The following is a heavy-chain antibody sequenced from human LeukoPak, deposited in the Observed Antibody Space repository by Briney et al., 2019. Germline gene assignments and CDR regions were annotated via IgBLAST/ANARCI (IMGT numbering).Heavy chain of an antibody. V-gene: IGHV3-30*18. CDR2: ISYDGSNK. CDR3: AKPSGSGVDY. CDR1: GFTFSSYG. J-gene: IGHJ4*02. D-gene: IGHD1-26*01. Sequence: PGGSLRLSCAASGFTFSSYGMHWVRQAPGKGLEWVAVISYDGSNKYYADSVKGRFTITRDNSKNTLYLQMNSLRLEDMALYYCAKPSGSGVDYWGRGTRVTVSS.